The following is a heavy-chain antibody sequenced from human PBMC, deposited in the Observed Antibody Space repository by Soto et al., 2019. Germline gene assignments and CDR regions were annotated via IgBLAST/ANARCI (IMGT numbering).Heavy chain of an antibody. J-gene: IGHJ4*02. CDR2: ISAYNGNT. CDR1: GYTFTSYG. Sequence: QVQLVQSGAEVKKPGASVKVSCKASGYTFTSYGISWVRQAPGQGLEWMGWISAYNGNTNYAQKLQGRVTMTTDTSTSKAYMELRSLRSDDTAVYYCARDPSRRLIRLTSFDYWGQGTLVTVSS. CDR3: ARDPSRRLIRLTSFDY. D-gene: IGHD2-21*01. V-gene: IGHV1-18*01.